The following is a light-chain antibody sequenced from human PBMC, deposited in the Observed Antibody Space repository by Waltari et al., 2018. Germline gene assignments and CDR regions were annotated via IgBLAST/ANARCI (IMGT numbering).Light chain of an antibody. Sequence: EIVLTQSPGTLSLSPGERATLSCSASQSISSIPVAWYQQKPGQAPRLLIYGASSRATSIPDRFSGSGSGTDFTLTISRLEPEDFAVYYCQQYGSSLITFGQGTRLEIK. CDR3: QQYGSSLIT. V-gene: IGKV3-20*01. CDR2: GAS. CDR1: QSISSIP. J-gene: IGKJ5*01.